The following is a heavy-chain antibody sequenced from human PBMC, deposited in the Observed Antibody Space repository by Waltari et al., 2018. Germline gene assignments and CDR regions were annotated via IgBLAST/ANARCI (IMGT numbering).Heavy chain of an antibody. D-gene: IGHD3-3*01. J-gene: IGHJ3*02. Sequence: QVHLVQSGAEVKKPGASVRVPCKTSGYTFSAYYIYWVRQAPGQGLGGMGWMNPKSGATNPAQKYQGRVTMTRDTSTSTVYMELRGLTSDDTAIYYCARDLFPNFWSGYGFDIWGQGTKVTVSS. CDR1: GYTFSAYY. V-gene: IGHV1-2*02. CDR3: ARDLFPNFWSGYGFDI. CDR2: MNPKSGAT.